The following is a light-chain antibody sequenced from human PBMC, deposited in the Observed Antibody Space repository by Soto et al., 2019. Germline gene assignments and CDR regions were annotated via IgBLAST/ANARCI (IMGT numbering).Light chain of an antibody. CDR1: SSNIGAGYD. V-gene: IGLV1-40*01. CDR3: QSYDSSLSGGGLV. Sequence: QSVLTQPPSVSGAPGQRVTISCTGSSSNIGAGYDVHWYQQLPGTAPKLLIYGNSNRPSGVPDRFSGSKSGTSASLAITGLQAEDEADYYCQSYDSSLSGGGLVFGTGTKVTVL. CDR2: GNS. J-gene: IGLJ1*01.